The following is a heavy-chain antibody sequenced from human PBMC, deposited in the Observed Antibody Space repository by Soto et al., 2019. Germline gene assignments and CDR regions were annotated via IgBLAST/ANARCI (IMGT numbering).Heavy chain of an antibody. V-gene: IGHV3-23*01. D-gene: IGHD2-15*01. Sequence: EVQLLESGGGLVQPGGSLRLSCAASGFTFSSYAMSWVRQAPGTGLEWVSAISGSGGSTYYADSVKGRFTIARDNSKNTLYLQMNSLRAKDTAVYYCAKARVVVVAANWFEPWGQGALVTFCS. J-gene: IGHJ5*02. CDR3: AKARVVVVAANWFEP. CDR1: GFTFSSYA. CDR2: ISGSGGST.